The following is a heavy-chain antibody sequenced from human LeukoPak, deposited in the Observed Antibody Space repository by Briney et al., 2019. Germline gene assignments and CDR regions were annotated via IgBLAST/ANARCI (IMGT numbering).Heavy chain of an antibody. V-gene: IGHV1-2*04. CDR1: GYTFTGYY. D-gene: IGHD3-10*01. CDR3: ARAYYYGSGGYYGY. Sequence: ASVKVSCKASGYTFTGYYMHWVRQAPGQGLEWMGWINPNSGGTNYAQKFQGWVTMTRDTSISTAYMELSRLRSDDTAVYYCARAYYYGSGGYYGYWGQGTLVTVSS. J-gene: IGHJ4*02. CDR2: INPNSGGT.